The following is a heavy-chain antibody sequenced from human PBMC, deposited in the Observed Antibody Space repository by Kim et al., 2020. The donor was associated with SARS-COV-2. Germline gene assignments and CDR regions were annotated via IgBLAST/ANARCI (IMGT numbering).Heavy chain of an antibody. D-gene: IGHD3-10*01. CDR1: GFTFSDYY. J-gene: IGHJ4*02. CDR3: ARGSWFGEGPFDY. Sequence: GGSLRLSCAASGFTFSDYYMSWIRQAPGKGLEWVSYISSSSSYTNYADSVKGRFTISRDNAKNSLYLQMNSLRAEDTAVYYCARGSWFGEGPFDYWGQGTLVTVSS. CDR2: ISSSSSYT. V-gene: IGHV3-11*06.